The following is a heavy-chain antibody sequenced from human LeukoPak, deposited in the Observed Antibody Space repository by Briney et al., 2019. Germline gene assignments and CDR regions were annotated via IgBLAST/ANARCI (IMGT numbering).Heavy chain of an antibody. V-gene: IGHV3-74*01. CDR3: AGGVIIMDRDY. J-gene: IGHJ4*02. CDR1: GFTFSSYW. CDR2: INTDGSDT. D-gene: IGHD3-10*01. Sequence: SGGSLRLSCAASGFTFSSYWMHWVRQAPGKGLVWVSRINTDGSDTNYADFVKGRFTISRDNAKKTLYLQMNNLRAEDTAVYYCAGGVIIMDRDYWGQGALVTVSS.